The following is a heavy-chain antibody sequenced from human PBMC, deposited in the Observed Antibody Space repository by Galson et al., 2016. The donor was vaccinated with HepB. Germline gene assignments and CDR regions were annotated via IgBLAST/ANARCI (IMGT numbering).Heavy chain of an antibody. V-gene: IGHV3-23*01. J-gene: IGHJ4*02. D-gene: IGHD1-26*01. CDR2: FSPSTGNA. CDR3: AKVGGGNYFPS. CDR1: GFTFSSFA. Sequence: SLRLSCAASGFTFSSFAMSWVRQAPGKGLEWVSGFSPSTGNAHYADSVKGRFTISRDNSQNTFFLQMDSLRAEDTAIYYCAKVGGGNYFPSRGQGTLVTVSS.